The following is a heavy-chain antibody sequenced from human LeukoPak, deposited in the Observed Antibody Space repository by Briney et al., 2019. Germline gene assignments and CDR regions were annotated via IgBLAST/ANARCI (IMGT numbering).Heavy chain of an antibody. CDR2: ISGSGGST. D-gene: IGHD6-19*01. J-gene: IGHJ5*02. CDR3: AKDLRVAAVAGTRGWFDP. CDR1: GFTFSSYA. Sequence: GGSLRLSCAASGFTFSSYAMSWVRQAPGKGLEWVSAISGSGGSTYYADSVKGRFTISRDNSKNTLYLQMNSLRADDTAVYYCAKDLRVAAVAGTRGWFDPWGQGTLVTVSS. V-gene: IGHV3-23*01.